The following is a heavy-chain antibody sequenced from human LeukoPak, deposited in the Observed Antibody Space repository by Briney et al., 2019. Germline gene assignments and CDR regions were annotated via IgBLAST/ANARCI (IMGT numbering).Heavy chain of an antibody. J-gene: IGHJ4*02. Sequence: SETLSLTCTVSGGSISSSSYYWGWIRRPRGEGLEWIGCFYYSRSNYYNPALRSRVTISVDTSKNQFSLALSYVPAADTAVCRCARHLRYSSSWSPHGGFYYFDSWGQGTLVTVSS. D-gene: IGHD6-13*01. CDR1: GGSISSSSYY. CDR3: ARHLRYSSSWSPHGGFYYFDS. CDR2: FYYSRSN. V-gene: IGHV4-39*01.